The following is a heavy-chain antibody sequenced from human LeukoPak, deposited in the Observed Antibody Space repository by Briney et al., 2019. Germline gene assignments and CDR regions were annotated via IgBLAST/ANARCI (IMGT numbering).Heavy chain of an antibody. CDR1: GYSINGGYY. V-gene: IGHV4-38-2*02. J-gene: IGHJ4*02. Sequence: SETLSLTCTVSGYSINGGYYWGWTRQPPGKGLEWIGIIYHSGTTYSNPSLKSRVTISVDTSKNQFSLKLSSVTAEDTAFYYCARGAYSYVGYFDYWGRGTLVTVSP. CDR3: ARGAYSYVGYFDY. CDR2: IYHSGTT. D-gene: IGHD5-18*01.